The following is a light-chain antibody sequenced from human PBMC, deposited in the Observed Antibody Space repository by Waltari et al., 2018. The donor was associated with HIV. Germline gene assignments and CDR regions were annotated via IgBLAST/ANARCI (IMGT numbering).Light chain of an antibody. J-gene: IGKJ4*01. CDR1: QDISDF. CDR3: QQLHTFPLT. Sequence: DIQVTQSPSFLSASVGDRVTAACRASQDISDFLAWYQQKPWIAPRLLIYDASTLYTGVPSRFRGSGSGTEFTLTISSLQPEDFASYYCQQLHTFPLTFGGGTKV. V-gene: IGKV1-9*01. CDR2: DAS.